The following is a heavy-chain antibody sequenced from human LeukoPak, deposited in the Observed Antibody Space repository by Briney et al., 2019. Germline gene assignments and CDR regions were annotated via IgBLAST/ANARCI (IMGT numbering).Heavy chain of an antibody. CDR3: ARAEVPTRAFDI. V-gene: IGHV4-31*03. CDR2: IYYSGST. CDR1: GGSISSGGYY. J-gene: IGHJ3*02. Sequence: PSETLSLTCTVSGGSISSGGYYWSWIRQHPGKGLEWIGYIYYSGSTYYNPSLKSRVTISVDTSKNQFSLKLSSVTAADTAVYYCARAEVPTRAFDIWGQGTMVTVSS.